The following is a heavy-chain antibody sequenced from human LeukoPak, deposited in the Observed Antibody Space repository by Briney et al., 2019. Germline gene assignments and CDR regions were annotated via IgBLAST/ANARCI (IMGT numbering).Heavy chain of an antibody. Sequence: GGSLRLSCAASGFTFSSYGMHWVRQAPGKGLEWVANIKEDGSEKYYVDSVKGRFTISRDNAKNSLYLQMNSLRAEDTAVYYCANSDLLLGAFDYWGQGTLVTVSS. CDR2: IKEDGSEK. CDR1: GFTFSSYG. V-gene: IGHV3-7*03. CDR3: ANSDLLLGAFDY. J-gene: IGHJ4*02. D-gene: IGHD3-10*01.